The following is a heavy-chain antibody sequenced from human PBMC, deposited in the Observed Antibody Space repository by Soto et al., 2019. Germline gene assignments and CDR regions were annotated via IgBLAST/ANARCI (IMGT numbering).Heavy chain of an antibody. CDR2: IWYDGSNK. J-gene: IGHJ6*02. D-gene: IGHD2-2*01. Sequence: VGSLRLSCAAPGFTFSSYGMHWVRQAPGKGLEWVAVIWYDGSNKYYADSVKGRFTISRDNSKNTLYLQMNSLRAEDTAVYYCAREDLYCSSTSCSDYYYYYGMDVWGQGTTVTVSS. V-gene: IGHV3-33*01. CDR1: GFTFSSYG. CDR3: AREDLYCSSTSCSDYYYYYGMDV.